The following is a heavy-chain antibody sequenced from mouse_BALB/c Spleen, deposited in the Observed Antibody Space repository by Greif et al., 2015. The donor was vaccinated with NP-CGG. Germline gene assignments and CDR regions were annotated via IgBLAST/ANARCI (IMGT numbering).Heavy chain of an antibody. V-gene: IGHV2-3*01. Sequence: QVQLKESGPGLVAPSQSLSTTCTVSGFSLTSYGVSWVRQPPGKGLEWLGVIWGDGSTNYHSALISRLSISKDNSKSQVFLKLNSLQTDYTATYYCAKKEGNAMDYWGQGTSVTVSS. CDR3: AKKEGNAMDY. CDR2: IWGDGST. CDR1: GFSLTSYG. J-gene: IGHJ4*01.